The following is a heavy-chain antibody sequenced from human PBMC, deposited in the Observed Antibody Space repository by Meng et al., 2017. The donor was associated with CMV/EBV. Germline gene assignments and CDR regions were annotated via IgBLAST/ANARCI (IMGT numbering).Heavy chain of an antibody. Sequence: GESLKISCAASGFTFSSYTMSWVRQAPGKGLEWVSAISGSGGSTYYADSVKGRFTISRDNSKNTLYLQMNSLRAEDTAVYYCAKHLRYCSRTSCRKRDYYYYYGMDVWGQGTAVTVSS. CDR2: ISGSGGST. J-gene: IGHJ6*02. CDR3: AKHLRYCSRTSCRKRDYYYYYGMDV. V-gene: IGHV3-23*01. D-gene: IGHD2-2*01. CDR1: GFTFSSYT.